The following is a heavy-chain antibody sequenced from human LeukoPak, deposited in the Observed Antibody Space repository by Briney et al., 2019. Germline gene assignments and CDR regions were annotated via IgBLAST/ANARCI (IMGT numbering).Heavy chain of an antibody. J-gene: IGHJ4*02. D-gene: IGHD3-10*01. CDR3: AKVPGGSGDYFDY. V-gene: IGHV3-7*01. Sequence: PGGSLRLSCAASGFTFSSYWMSWVRQAPGKGLEWVANIKQDGSEKYYVDSVKGRFTISRDNAKNSLYLQMNSLRAEDTAVYYCAKVPGGSGDYFDYWGQGILVTVSS. CDR2: IKQDGSEK. CDR1: GFTFSSYW.